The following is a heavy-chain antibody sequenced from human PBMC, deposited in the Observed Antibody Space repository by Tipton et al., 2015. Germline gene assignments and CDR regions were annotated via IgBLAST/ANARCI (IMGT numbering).Heavy chain of an antibody. J-gene: IGHJ4*02. D-gene: IGHD1-1*01. CDR2: IYYSGST. V-gene: IGHV4-61*01. CDR3: AKGHATRDYFDY. CDR1: GGSVSSGTYY. Sequence: LVKPSETLSLTCTVSGGSVSSGTYYWNWIRQPPGKGLEWIGYIYYSGSTYYNPSLKSRVTISVDTSKNQFSLKLSSVTAADTAVYYCAKGHATRDYFDYWGQGTLVTVSS.